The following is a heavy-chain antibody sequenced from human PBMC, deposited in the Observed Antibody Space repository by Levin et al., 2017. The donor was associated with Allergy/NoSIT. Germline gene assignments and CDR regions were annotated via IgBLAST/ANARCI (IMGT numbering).Heavy chain of an antibody. CDR3: AKGKTAAGRFDY. J-gene: IGHJ4*02. D-gene: IGHD6-13*01. CDR1: GFPFSNYV. CDR2: ISITGGNT. Sequence: GGSLRLSCAASGFPFSNYVMSWVRQAPGKGLEWVSAISITGGNTYYADSVKGRFAISRDNSQNTLYLQMNSLRAEDTAVYYCAKGKTAAGRFDYWGQGTLVTVSS. V-gene: IGHV3-23*01.